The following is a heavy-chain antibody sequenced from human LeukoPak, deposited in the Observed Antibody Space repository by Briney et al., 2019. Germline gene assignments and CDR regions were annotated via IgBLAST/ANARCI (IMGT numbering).Heavy chain of an antibody. D-gene: IGHD3-10*01. J-gene: IGHJ4*02. CDR1: GFTVSSNY. CDR2: IYSGGST. Sequence: GGSLRLSCAASGFTVSSNYMSWVRQAPGRGLEWVSVIYSGGSTYYADSVKGRFTISRDNSKDTLFLQMNSLRAGDTAVYYCARGTVTMVDYWGQGTLVTVSS. CDR3: ARGTVTMVDY. V-gene: IGHV3-66*01.